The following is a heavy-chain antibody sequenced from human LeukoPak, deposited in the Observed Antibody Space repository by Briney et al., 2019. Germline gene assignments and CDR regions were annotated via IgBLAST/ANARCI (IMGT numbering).Heavy chain of an antibody. Sequence: GRSLRLSCAASGFTFSSYAMSWVRQAPGKGLEWVSAISGSGGSTYYADSVKGRFTISRDNSKNTLYLQMNSLRAEDTAVYYCAKGDRITMIVVGGYWGQGTLVTVSS. J-gene: IGHJ4*02. V-gene: IGHV3-23*01. CDR2: ISGSGGST. CDR3: AKGDRITMIVVGGY. D-gene: IGHD3-22*01. CDR1: GFTFSSYA.